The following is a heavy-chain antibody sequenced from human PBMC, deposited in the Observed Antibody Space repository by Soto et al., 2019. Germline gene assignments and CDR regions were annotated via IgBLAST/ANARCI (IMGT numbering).Heavy chain of an antibody. D-gene: IGHD3-22*01. Sequence: QVQLVQSGAEVKKPGSSVKVSCKASGGTFSSYAISWVRQAPGQGLEWMGGNIPIFGTANYAQKFQGRVTITADESTSTAYMELSSLRSEDTAGYYCAREGGGGYDSSGYSDYWGQGTLVTVSS. CDR3: AREGGGGYDSSGYSDY. CDR2: NIPIFGTA. J-gene: IGHJ4*02. V-gene: IGHV1-69*12. CDR1: GGTFSSYA.